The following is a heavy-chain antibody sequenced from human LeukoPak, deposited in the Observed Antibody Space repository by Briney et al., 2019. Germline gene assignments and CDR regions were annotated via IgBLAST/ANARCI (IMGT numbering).Heavy chain of an antibody. D-gene: IGHD2-15*01. J-gene: IGHJ4*02. V-gene: IGHV3-23*01. CDR1: GFSVTNNY. Sequence: GGCLRLSCAVSGFSVTNNYMSWVRQAPGRGREWVSAIIGSGGSTYYADSVKGRFTISRDNSKNTLYLQMKSLRAEDTAVYYCAKDVALVVVVAADLNDLWGQGTLVTVSS. CDR3: AKDVALVVVVAADLNDL. CDR2: IIGSGGST.